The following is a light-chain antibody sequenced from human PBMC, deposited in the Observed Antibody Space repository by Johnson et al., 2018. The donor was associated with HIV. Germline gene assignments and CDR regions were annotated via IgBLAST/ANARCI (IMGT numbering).Light chain of an antibody. Sequence: QSVLTQPPSVSAAPGQKVTISCSGSSSKIRNNYVSWYQQLPGTAPKLLIYENNRRPSGTPYRFSGSKSGTSATLGITGLQTGDEADYYCGTWDSSLNSYVFGTGTKVTVL. CDR1: SSKIRNNY. J-gene: IGLJ1*01. CDR3: GTWDSSLNSYV. CDR2: ENN. V-gene: IGLV1-51*02.